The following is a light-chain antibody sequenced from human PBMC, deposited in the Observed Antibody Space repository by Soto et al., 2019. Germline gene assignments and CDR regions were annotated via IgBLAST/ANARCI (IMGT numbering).Light chain of an antibody. Sequence: ERVMTQSPATLSVSPGERATLSCRASQSVSTNLAWYQQKPGQAPRLLIYGAFTRATGIPARFSGSGSGTEFTLTISNLQSEDFAVYHCQQYNNWPRTFGQGTKVEIK. V-gene: IGKV3-15*01. CDR2: GAF. CDR1: QSVSTN. J-gene: IGKJ1*01. CDR3: QQYNNWPRT.